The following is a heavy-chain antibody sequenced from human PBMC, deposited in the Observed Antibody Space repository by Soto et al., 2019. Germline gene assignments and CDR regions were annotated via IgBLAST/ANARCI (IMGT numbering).Heavy chain of an antibody. CDR2: IYYSGST. CDR3: AAPRWVVGSSCWYVLRPVDYYSYMDV. D-gene: IGHD6-13*01. Sequence: PSETLSLTCTLSGGSISISSYYWGWIRQPPGKGLEWIGSIYYSGSTYYNTSLKRRVTISVDTSKNQFSLKLSSVTAADTAVYFCAAPRWVVGSSCWYVLRPVDYYSYMDVWGKGTTVTVSS. CDR1: GGSISISSYY. J-gene: IGHJ6*03. V-gene: IGHV4-39*01.